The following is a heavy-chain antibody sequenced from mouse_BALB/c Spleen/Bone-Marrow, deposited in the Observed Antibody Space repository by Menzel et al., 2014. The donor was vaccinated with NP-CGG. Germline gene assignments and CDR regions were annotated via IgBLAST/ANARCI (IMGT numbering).Heavy chain of an antibody. V-gene: IGHV5-17*02. D-gene: IGHD2-1*01. CDR2: ISSGSSTI. J-gene: IGHJ1*01. CDR1: GFTFSSFG. CDR3: ARYYGNYSGYFDV. Sequence: DVKLQESGGGLVQPGGSRKLSCAASGFTFSSFGMHWVHQAPEKGLEWVAYISSGSSTIYYADTVKGRFTISRDNPKNTLFLQMTSLRSEDTAMYYCARYYGNYSGYFDVWGAGTTVTVSS.